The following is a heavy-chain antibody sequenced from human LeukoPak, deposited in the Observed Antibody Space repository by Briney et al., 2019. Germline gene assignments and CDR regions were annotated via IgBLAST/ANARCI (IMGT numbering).Heavy chain of an antibody. V-gene: IGHV1-18*04. D-gene: IGHD1-26*01. CDR1: GYTFIGYY. CDR2: ISAYNSNT. Sequence: ASVKVSCKASGYTFIGYYMHWVRQAPGQGLEWMGWISAYNSNTHYAQKLQGRVTMTTDTSTSTAYMEVRSLRSDDTAVYYCAREVGRGFDYWGQGTLVTVSS. CDR3: AREVGRGFDY. J-gene: IGHJ4*02.